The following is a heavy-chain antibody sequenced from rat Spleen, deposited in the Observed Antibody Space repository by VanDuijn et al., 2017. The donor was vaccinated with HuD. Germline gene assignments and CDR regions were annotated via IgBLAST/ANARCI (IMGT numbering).Heavy chain of an antibody. J-gene: IGHJ2*01. CDR3: ARDGPQSFDY. D-gene: IGHD1-12*02. V-gene: IGHV1-57*01. CDR2: INTGSGGT. Sequence: QIQLQQSGAELAKPGSSVKISCKASGYTFTSYDISWIKQTTGQGLEYIGYINTGSGGTYYNEKFKGKATLTVDKSSSTAFMQLSSLTPDDSAVYYRARDGPQSFDYWGQGVMVTVSS. CDR1: GYTFTSYD.